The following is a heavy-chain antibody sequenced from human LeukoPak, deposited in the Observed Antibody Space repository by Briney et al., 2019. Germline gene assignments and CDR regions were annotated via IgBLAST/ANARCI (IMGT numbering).Heavy chain of an antibody. D-gene: IGHD2-2*01. CDR1: GYTFTSYY. J-gene: IGHJ4*02. Sequence: ASVKVSCKASGYTFTSYYMHWVRQAPGQGLEWMGIINPSGGSTSYAQKFQGRVTMTRDTSTSTVYMDLSSLRSGDTAVYYCARDRVTIRRLGYCSSTSCYEFGYWGQGTLVTVSS. V-gene: IGHV1-46*03. CDR3: ARDRVTIRRLGYCSSTSCYEFGY. CDR2: INPSGGST.